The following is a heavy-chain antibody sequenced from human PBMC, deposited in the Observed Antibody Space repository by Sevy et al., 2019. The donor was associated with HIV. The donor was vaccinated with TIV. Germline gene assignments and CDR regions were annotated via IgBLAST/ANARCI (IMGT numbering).Heavy chain of an antibody. J-gene: IGHJ4*02. V-gene: IGHV4-38-2*02. CDR2: ILHSGIT. CDR3: ARDRKYPLYYFDY. D-gene: IGHD6-6*01. Sequence: SETLSLTCTVSGYSIRNGYYWAWIRQPPGKGLEWIGSILHSGITHYNPSLKSRVIISVDTSKNQVSLELSSVTAADTAMYYCARDRKYPLYYFDYWGQGILVTVSS. CDR1: GYSIRNGYY.